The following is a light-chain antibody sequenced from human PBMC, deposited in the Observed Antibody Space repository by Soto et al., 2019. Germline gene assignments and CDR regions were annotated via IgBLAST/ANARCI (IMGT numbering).Light chain of an antibody. J-gene: IGLJ1*01. CDR2: GNS. Sequence: QSALAQPPSVSGSPGQNVTISCTWISSNIGAGYDLHWYQQLPGTAPKLLLYGNSNRPSGVPDRFSGSKSGTSASLAITGLQAEDEADYYCSSYAGNSNLFGTGTKVTVL. V-gene: IGLV1-40*01. CDR3: SSYAGNSNL. CDR1: SSNIGAGYD.